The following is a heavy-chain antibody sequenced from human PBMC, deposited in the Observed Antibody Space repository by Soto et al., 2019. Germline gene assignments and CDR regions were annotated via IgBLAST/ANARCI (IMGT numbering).Heavy chain of an antibody. CDR3: ARWNDDFWSGYSVGDPDY. CDR2: ISAYNGNT. Sequence: ASVKVSCKASGYTFTSYGISWVRQAPGQGLEWVGWISAYNGNTNYAQKLQGRVTMTTDTSTSTAYMELRSLRSDDTAVYYCARWNDDFWSGYSVGDPDYWGQGTLVTVSS. J-gene: IGHJ4*02. CDR1: GYTFTSYG. V-gene: IGHV1-18*04. D-gene: IGHD3-3*01.